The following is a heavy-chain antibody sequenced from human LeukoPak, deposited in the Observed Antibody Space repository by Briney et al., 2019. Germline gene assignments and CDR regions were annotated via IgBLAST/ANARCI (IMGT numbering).Heavy chain of an antibody. Sequence: PGGSLRLSCAASGFTFSSYSMNWVRQAPGKGLEWVSSISSSSSYVYYADSVKGRFTISRDNAKNSLYLQMNSLRAEDTAVYYCARAGEQWPDYYFDYWGQGTLVTVSS. J-gene: IGHJ4*02. V-gene: IGHV3-21*01. D-gene: IGHD6-19*01. CDR2: ISSSSSYV. CDR3: ARAGEQWPDYYFDY. CDR1: GFTFSSYS.